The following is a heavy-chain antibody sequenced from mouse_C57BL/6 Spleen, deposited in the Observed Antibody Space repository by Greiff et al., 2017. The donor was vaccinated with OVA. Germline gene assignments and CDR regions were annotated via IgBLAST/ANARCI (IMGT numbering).Heavy chain of an antibody. Sequence: EVQLQQSGPELVKPGASVKMSCKASGYTFTDYNMHWVKQSHGKSLEWIGYINPNNGGTSYNQKFKGKATLTVNKSSSTAYMELRSLTSEDSAVYYCARGDYGSSRGGFAYWGQGTLVTVSA. CDR2: INPNNGGT. D-gene: IGHD1-1*01. J-gene: IGHJ3*01. CDR1: GYTFTDYN. V-gene: IGHV1-22*01. CDR3: ARGDYGSSRGGFAY.